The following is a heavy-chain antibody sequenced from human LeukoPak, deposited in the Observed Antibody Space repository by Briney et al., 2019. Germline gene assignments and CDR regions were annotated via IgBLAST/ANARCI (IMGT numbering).Heavy chain of an antibody. CDR2: IIPIFGTA. V-gene: IGHV1-69*06. CDR1: GGTFSSYA. CDR3: ARTPGITMVRGAPNWFDP. Sequence: ASVKVSCKASGGTFSSYAISWVRQAPGQGLEWMGGIIPIFGTANYAQKFQGRVTITADKSTSTAYMELSSLRSEDTAVYYCARTPGITMVRGAPNWFDPWGQGTLVTVSS. D-gene: IGHD3-10*01. J-gene: IGHJ5*02.